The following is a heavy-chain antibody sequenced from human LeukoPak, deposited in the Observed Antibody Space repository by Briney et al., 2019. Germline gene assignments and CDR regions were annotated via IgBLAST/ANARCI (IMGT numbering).Heavy chain of an antibody. Sequence: GGSLRLSCAASGFTFSDYYMSWIRQAPGKGLEWVSYISSRGTTISYTDSVKGRFTISRDNAKNSLYLQMNSLRAEDTAVYYCARDYRSTFDYWGQGTLVTVSS. J-gene: IGHJ4*02. CDR1: GFTFSDYY. D-gene: IGHD1-26*01. V-gene: IGHV3-11*01. CDR3: ARDYRSTFDY. CDR2: ISSRGTTI.